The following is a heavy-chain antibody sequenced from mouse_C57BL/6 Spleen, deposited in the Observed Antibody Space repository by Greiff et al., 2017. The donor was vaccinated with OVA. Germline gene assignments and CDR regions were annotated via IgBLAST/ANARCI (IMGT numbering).Heavy chain of an antibody. CDR3: ARWGNYVAY. CDR1: GYSFTGYF. Sequence: LVKPGASVKISCQASGYSFTGYFMNWVMQSHGKSLEWIGRINPYNGDTFYNQKFKGKATLTVDKSSSTAHMELRSLTSEDSAVYYCARWGNYVAYWGQGTLVTVSA. V-gene: IGHV1-20*01. D-gene: IGHD2-1*01. J-gene: IGHJ3*01. CDR2: INPYNGDT.